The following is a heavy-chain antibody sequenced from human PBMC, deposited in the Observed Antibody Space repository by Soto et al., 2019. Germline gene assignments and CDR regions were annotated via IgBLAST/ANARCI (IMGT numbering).Heavy chain of an antibody. Sequence: GGSLRLSCAASGFTFSSYSMNWVRQAPGKGLEWVSYISSSSSTIYYADSVKGRFTISRDNAKNSLYLQMNSLRDEDTAVYYCARGLNTVTTTAFDIWGQGTMVTVSS. CDR3: ARGLNTVTTTAFDI. D-gene: IGHD4-17*01. CDR2: ISSSSSTI. J-gene: IGHJ3*02. CDR1: GFTFSSYS. V-gene: IGHV3-48*02.